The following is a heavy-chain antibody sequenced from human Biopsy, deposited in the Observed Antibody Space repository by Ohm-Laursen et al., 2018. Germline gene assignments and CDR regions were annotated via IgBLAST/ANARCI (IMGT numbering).Heavy chain of an antibody. J-gene: IGHJ5*02. Sequence: TLSLTCTVSGVSINGGRYYWIRIRPHTGMGLVWIGYIFYSANSYYNPSLKSRVTISADTSKNYFSLTLTSVTVADTAIYYCSRRPYTRDNWFDPWGQGTLVTVSS. D-gene: IGHD2-2*01. CDR2: IFYSANS. CDR1: GVSINGGRYY. V-gene: IGHV4-31*03. CDR3: SRRPYTRDNWFDP.